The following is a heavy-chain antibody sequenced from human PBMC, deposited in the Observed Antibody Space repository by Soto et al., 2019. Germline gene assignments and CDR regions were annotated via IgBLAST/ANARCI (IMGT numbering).Heavy chain of an antibody. CDR1: GFTFSSYQ. J-gene: IGHJ2*01. Sequence: GGSLILSCASSGFTFSSYQMHWVRQAPGKGLVWVSRINSDGSSTSYADSVKGRFTISRDNAKNTLYLQMNSLRAEDTAVYYCAKFPYYDIVTDYQYWYFDLWGRGTLVTVSS. V-gene: IGHV3-74*01. CDR3: AKFPYYDIVTDYQYWYFDL. CDR2: INSDGSST. D-gene: IGHD3-9*01.